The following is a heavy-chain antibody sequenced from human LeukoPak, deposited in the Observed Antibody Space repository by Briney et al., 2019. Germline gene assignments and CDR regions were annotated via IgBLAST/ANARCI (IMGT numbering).Heavy chain of an antibody. J-gene: IGHJ3*02. D-gene: IGHD3-3*01. CDR1: GYSFTTYW. Sequence: GESLRISCKASGYSFTTYWIDWVRQVPGKGLEWMGIIYPGDSDTTYGPSFEGQVTISADRSITTAYLQWNSLQPSDPAIYYWARHQSGRRYDGFDIWGQGTMVTVSS. V-gene: IGHV5-51*01. CDR3: ARHQSGRRYDGFDI. CDR2: IYPGDSDT.